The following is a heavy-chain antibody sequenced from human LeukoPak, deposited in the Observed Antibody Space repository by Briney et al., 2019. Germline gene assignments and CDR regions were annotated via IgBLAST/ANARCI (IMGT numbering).Heavy chain of an antibody. D-gene: IGHD2-21*02. CDR1: GGSFSDYF. V-gene: IGHV4-34*01. Sequence: SETLSLVCSVYGGSFSDYFWSWIRQPPGKGLEWIGEINHSGYTNDSPSLKSRVTLSIDTSRKQFSLNLRSVTVADTGIYYCTRMTAGHDYWGQGTLVTVSS. J-gene: IGHJ4*02. CDR3: TRMTAGHDY. CDR2: INHSGYT.